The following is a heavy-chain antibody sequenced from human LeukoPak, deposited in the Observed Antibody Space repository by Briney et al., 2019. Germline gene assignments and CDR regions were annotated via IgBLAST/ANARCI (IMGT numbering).Heavy chain of an antibody. Sequence: PGRSLRLSCAASGFTFSSYAMHWVRQAPGKGLEWVSSITSRSYIYYADSLKGRFTISRDNAKNSLYLQMNSLRAEDTAVYYCARDYGDYSYYWGQGTLVTVSS. CDR3: ARDYGDYSYY. CDR1: GFTFSSYA. V-gene: IGHV3-21*01. J-gene: IGHJ4*02. D-gene: IGHD4-17*01. CDR2: ITSRSYI.